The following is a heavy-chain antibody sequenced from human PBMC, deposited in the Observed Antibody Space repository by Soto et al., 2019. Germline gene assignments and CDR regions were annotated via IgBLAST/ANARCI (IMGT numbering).Heavy chain of an antibody. J-gene: IGHJ5*02. V-gene: IGHV1-8*01. Sequence: QVQLVQSGAEVKKPGASVKVSCKASGYTFTSYDINWVRQATGQGLEWMGWMNPNSGNTGYAQKFQGRVTMTRSTTISTAYMELNSLRSEDTAVYYCARKSIAARPGWFDPWGQGTLVTVSS. CDR2: MNPNSGNT. D-gene: IGHD6-6*01. CDR3: ARKSIAARPGWFDP. CDR1: GYTFTSYD.